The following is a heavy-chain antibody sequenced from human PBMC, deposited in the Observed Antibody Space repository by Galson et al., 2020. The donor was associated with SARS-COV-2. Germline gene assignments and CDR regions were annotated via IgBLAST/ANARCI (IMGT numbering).Heavy chain of an antibody. V-gene: IGHV3-21*01. J-gene: IGHJ6*02. Sequence: GGSLRLSCAASGFTFSSYSMNWVRQAPGKGLEWVSSISSSSSYIYYADSVKGRFTISRDNAKNSLYLQMNSLRAEDTAVYYCARAGYDILTGYYTDYYGMDVWGQGTTVTVSS. CDR1: GFTFSSYS. D-gene: IGHD3-9*01. CDR3: ARAGYDILTGYYTDYYGMDV. CDR2: ISSSSSYI.